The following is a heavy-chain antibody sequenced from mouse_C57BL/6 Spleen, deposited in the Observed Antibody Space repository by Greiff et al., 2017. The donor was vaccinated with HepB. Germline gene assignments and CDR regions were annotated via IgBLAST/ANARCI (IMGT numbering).Heavy chain of an antibody. CDR1: GYTFTDYY. Sequence: VQLQQSGPELVKPGASVKISCKASGYTFTDYYMNWVKQSHGKSLEWIGDINPNNGGTSYNQKFKGKATLTVDKSSSTAYMELRSLTSEDSAVYYCARGPLYYYGSSYKYFDVWGTGTTVTVSS. V-gene: IGHV1-26*01. D-gene: IGHD1-1*01. J-gene: IGHJ1*03. CDR2: INPNNGGT. CDR3: ARGPLYYYGSSYKYFDV.